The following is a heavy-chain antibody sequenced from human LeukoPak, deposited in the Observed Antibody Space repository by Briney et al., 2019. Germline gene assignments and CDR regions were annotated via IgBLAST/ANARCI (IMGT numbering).Heavy chain of an antibody. CDR2: IYYSGST. Sequence: SETLSLTCTVSGGSVSSGSYYWSWIRQPPGKGLEWIGYIYYSGSTYYNPSLKSRVTISVDTSKNQFSLKLSSVTAADTAVYYCARTAYCGGGCYYLSGAFDIWGQGTMVTVSS. D-gene: IGHD2-21*02. J-gene: IGHJ3*02. CDR1: GGSVSSGSYY. CDR3: ARTAYCGGGCYYLSGAFDI. V-gene: IGHV4-31*03.